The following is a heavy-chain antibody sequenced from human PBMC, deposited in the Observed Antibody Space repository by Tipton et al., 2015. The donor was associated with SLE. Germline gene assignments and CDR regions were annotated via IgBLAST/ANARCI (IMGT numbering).Heavy chain of an antibody. J-gene: IGHJ3*02. D-gene: IGHD1-26*01. Sequence: SLRLSCAASGFTFSSYSMNWVRQAPGKGLEWVSYISSSSSTIYYADSVKGRFTISRDNAKNSLYLQMNSLRTEDTAVYYCARTIVGIIDAFDIWGQGTMVTVSS. CDR1: GFTFSSYS. V-gene: IGHV3-48*01. CDR3: ARTIVGIIDAFDI. CDR2: ISSSSSTI.